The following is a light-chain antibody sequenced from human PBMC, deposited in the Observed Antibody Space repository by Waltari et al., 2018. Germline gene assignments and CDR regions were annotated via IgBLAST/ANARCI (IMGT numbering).Light chain of an antibody. CDR3: QHYVRLPAT. CDR2: GAS. CDR1: QSVSRT. J-gene: IGKJ1*01. V-gene: IGKV3-20*01. Sequence: EIVLTQSPGTLSLSPGERSTLSCRASQSVSRTLAWYQQKPGQAPRLLMYGASSRATGIPYRFSGSGSGTDFSLTITRLEPEDFAVDYCQHYVRLPATFGQGTKVEIK.